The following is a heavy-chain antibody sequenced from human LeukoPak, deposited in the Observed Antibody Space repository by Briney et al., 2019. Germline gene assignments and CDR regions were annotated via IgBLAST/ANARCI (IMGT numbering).Heavy chain of an antibody. J-gene: IGHJ4*02. CDR2: ISGSGGST. CDR1: GFTFSTYA. D-gene: IGHD3-10*01. Sequence: QSGGSLRLSCAASGFTFSTYAMSWVRQAPGKGLEWVSAISGSGGSTYYADSVKGRFTISRDNSKNTLYLQMNSLRAEDTAVYYCAKDISSYYGSGSYYNYWGQGTLVTVSS. V-gene: IGHV3-23*01. CDR3: AKDISSYYGSGSYYNY.